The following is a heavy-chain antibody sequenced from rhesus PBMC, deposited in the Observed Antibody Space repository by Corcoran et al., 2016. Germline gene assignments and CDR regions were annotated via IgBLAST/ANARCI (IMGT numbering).Heavy chain of an antibody. V-gene: IGHV4-106*01. CDR3: ARAEYNIWTGYYNYGLDS. J-gene: IGHJ6*01. CDR2: IYGSGGRT. D-gene: IGHD3-3*01. Sequence: QVQLQESGPGLVKPSETLSLTCAVSGGSISDSYYWSCIRPPPGKGLAWLGYIYGSGGRTNYNPSHKSRVTISTDTSKNQFSLKLSSVTAADTAVYYCARAEYNIWTGYYNYGLDSWGQGVVVTVSS. CDR1: GGSISDSYY.